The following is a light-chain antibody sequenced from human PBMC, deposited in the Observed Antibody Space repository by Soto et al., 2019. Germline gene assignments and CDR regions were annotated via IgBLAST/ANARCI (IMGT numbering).Light chain of an antibody. CDR2: SDN. Sequence: QSVLTQPPSTSGTPGQRVTMSCSGSNSNIGTNTVYWYQQLPGTAPKLLIQSDNRRPSGVHDRFSASKSGTSASLAISGLQSEDVADYYCAAWDDSRIVVLFGGGIKLTVL. J-gene: IGLJ2*01. V-gene: IGLV1-44*01. CDR1: NSNIGTNT. CDR3: AAWDDSRIVVL.